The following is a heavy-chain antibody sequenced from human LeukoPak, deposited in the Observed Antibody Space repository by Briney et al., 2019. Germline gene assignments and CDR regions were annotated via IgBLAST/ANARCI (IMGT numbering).Heavy chain of an antibody. CDR3: ARDPQFGEYDY. CDR2: MNGDGSAK. D-gene: IGHD3-3*01. CDR1: GFTFARFW. V-gene: IGHV3-7*01. Sequence: GGSLRLSCAASGFTFARFWMSWLRQTPGRGLECVASMNGDGSAKSYVDSVRGRFTVSRDNAKNSVLLQMDSLRAEDTAVYYCARDPQFGEYDYWGRGALVTVSS. J-gene: IGHJ4*02.